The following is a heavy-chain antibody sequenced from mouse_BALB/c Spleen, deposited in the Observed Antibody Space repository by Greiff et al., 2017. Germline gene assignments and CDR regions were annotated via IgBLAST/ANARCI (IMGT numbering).Heavy chain of an antibody. V-gene: IGHV5-6-4*01. CDR3: TREVYDSFAY. Sequence: VQLKESGGGLVKPGGSLKLSCAASGFTFSSYTMSWVRQTPEKRLEWVATISSGGSYTYYPDSVKGRFTISRDNAKNTLYLQMSSLKSEDTAMYYCTREVYDSFAYWGQGTLVTVSA. J-gene: IGHJ3*01. CDR2: ISSGGSYT. D-gene: IGHD2-4*01. CDR1: GFTFSSYT.